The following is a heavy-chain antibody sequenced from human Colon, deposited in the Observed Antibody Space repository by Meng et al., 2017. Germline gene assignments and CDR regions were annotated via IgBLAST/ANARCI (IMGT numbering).Heavy chain of an antibody. D-gene: IGHD1/OR15-1a*01. Sequence: PSPTFLLSWATAGDRVSRTGAACKWIRQSPSRCLEWLGRTYYGSKWYNDYAVSVKGRIAINPDTSKNQFFLQLNSVTPEDTAVYYCARDYGTSRPFEYWGQGILVTVSS. CDR1: GDRVSRTGAA. V-gene: IGHV6-1*01. J-gene: IGHJ4*02. CDR3: ARDYGTSRPFEY. CDR2: TYYGSKWYN.